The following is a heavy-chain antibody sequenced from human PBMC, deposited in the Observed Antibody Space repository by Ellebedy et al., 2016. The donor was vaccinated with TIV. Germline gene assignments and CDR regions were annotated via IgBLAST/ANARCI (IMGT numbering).Heavy chain of an antibody. J-gene: IGHJ6*04. Sequence: GGSLRLXCVASGFTFTNYWMSWVRQAPGKGLEWVANIKHDGSEKNYLDSVKGRFTVSRDNAKSSVYLQMNSLRAEDTALYYCARDIGPSYYYYGLDVWGKGTTVTVSA. CDR3: ARDIGPSYYYYGLDV. CDR1: GFTFTNYW. V-gene: IGHV3-7*03. CDR2: IKHDGSEK. D-gene: IGHD2-15*01.